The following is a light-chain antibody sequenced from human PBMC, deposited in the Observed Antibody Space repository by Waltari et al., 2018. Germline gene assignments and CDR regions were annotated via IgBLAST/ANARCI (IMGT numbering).Light chain of an antibody. J-gene: IGKJ1*01. Sequence: EIVLTQSPDTLSLSPGERATLSCRASQRISTYLAWYQQRPGQAPRLLIYDASNRATGIPARCSGSGSGTDFTLTISSLEPEDFAVYYCQQRSNWWTFGQGTKVEIK. V-gene: IGKV3-11*01. CDR1: QRISTY. CDR3: QQRSNWWT. CDR2: DAS.